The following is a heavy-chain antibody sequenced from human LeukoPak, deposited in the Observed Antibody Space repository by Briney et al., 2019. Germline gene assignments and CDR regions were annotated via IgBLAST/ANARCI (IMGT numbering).Heavy chain of an antibody. J-gene: IGHJ4*02. D-gene: IGHD6-13*01. CDR1: GGSVSDYF. CDR2: IYYSGST. V-gene: IGHV4-59*08. Sequence: SETLSLTCTVSGGSVSDYFWSWIRQPPGKGLEWIGYIYYSGSTNYNPSLKSRVTISVDTSKNQFSLKLSSVTAADTAVYYCASRATAAGPLDYWGQGTLVTVSS. CDR3: ASRATAAGPLDY.